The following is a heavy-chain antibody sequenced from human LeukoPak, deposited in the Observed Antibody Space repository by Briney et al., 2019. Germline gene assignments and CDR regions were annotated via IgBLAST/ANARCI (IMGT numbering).Heavy chain of an antibody. V-gene: IGHV3-48*03. CDR3: AELGITMIGGV. D-gene: IGHD3-10*02. J-gene: IGHJ6*04. CDR1: GFTFSSYE. Sequence: GGSLRLSCAASGFTFSSYEMNWVRQAPGKVLEWVSYISSSGSTTYYADSVKGRFTISRDNAKNSLYLQMNSLRAEDTAVYYCAELGITMIGGVWGKGTTVTISS. CDR2: ISSSGSTT.